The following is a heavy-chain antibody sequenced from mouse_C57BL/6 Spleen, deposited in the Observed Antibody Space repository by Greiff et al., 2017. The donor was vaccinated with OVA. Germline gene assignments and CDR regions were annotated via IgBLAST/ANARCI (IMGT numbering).Heavy chain of an antibody. CDR3: ARCLDYEVTTSMDY. V-gene: IGHV5-17*01. CDR1: GFTFSDYG. J-gene: IGHJ4*01. Sequence: DVMLVESGGGLVKPGGSLKLSCAASGFTFSDYGMHWVRQAPEKGLEWVAYISSGSSTIYYADTVKGRFTISRDNAKNTLFLQMTSLRSEDTAMYYCARCLDYEVTTSMDYWGQGTSVTVSS. CDR2: ISSGSSTI. D-gene: IGHD2-1*01.